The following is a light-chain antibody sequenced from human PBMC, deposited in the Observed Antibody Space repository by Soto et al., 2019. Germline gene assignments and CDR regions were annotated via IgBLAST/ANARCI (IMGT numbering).Light chain of an antibody. J-gene: IGKJ1*01. CDR3: QQYRDSLGT. Sequence: EIVLTRSPGTLSLSPGERATLSCRASQSVISTYLARYQQKPGQAPRLLIYGASSRATGIPDRFSGSGSGTDFTLTISRLEPEDFAVYYCQQYRDSLGTFGQGTKVEIK. CDR1: QSVISTY. CDR2: GAS. V-gene: IGKV3-20*01.